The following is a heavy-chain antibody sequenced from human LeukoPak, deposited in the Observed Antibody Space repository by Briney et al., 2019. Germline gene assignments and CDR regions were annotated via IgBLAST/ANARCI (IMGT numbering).Heavy chain of an antibody. CDR3: ARGAYGDK. D-gene: IGHD4-17*01. V-gene: IGHV1-18*01. CDR2: ISTQSGNT. CDR1: GYTLTSYG. J-gene: IGHJ4*02. Sequence: GASVKVSCEASGYTLTSYGINWMRQAPGQGLEWMGWISTQSGNTNYAQKFQGRVTLTTDISTDTAYMELRSLRSDDTTEYYSARGAYGDKWGQGTMVTVSS.